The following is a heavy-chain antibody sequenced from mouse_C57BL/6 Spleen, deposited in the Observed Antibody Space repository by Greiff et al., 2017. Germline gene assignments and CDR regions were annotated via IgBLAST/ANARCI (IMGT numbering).Heavy chain of an antibody. D-gene: IGHD1-1*01. Sequence: QVHVKQSGAELVKPGASVKLSCKASGYTFTSYWMHWVKQRPGQGLEWIGMIHPNSGSTNYNEKFKSKATLTVDKSSSTAYMQLSSLTSEDSAVYYCARSHYYGSSYGGYWGQGTTLTVSS. CDR3: ARSHYYGSSYGGY. J-gene: IGHJ2*01. CDR2: IHPNSGST. CDR1: GYTFTSYW. V-gene: IGHV1-64*01.